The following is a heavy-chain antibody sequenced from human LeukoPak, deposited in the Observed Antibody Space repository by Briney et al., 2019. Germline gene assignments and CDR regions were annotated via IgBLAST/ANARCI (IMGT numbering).Heavy chain of an antibody. CDR3: ARTGHYDSSDYGAFAI. CDR2: IIPIFGTA. D-gene: IGHD3-22*01. CDR1: GGTFSSYA. V-gene: IGHV1-69*05. J-gene: IGHJ3*02. Sequence: SVKVSCKASGGTFSSYAISWVRQAPGQGLEWMGGIIPIFGTANYAQKFQGRVTITTDESTSTAYMELSSLRSEDTAVYYCARTGHYDSSDYGAFAIWGQGTMVTVSS.